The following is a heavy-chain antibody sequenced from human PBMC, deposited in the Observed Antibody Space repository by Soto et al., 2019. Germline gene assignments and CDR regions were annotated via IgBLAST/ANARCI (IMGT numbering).Heavy chain of an antibody. D-gene: IGHD2-2*01. CDR2: IRSKAYGGTT. Sequence: GGSLRLSCTASGFTFGDYAMSWFRQAPGKGLEWVGFIRSKAYGGTTEYAASVKGRFTISRDDSKSIAYLQMNSLKTEDTAVYYCTRGPEFVVVPAATHRPLSFDYWGQGTLVTVSS. CDR1: GFTFGDYA. CDR3: TRGPEFVVVPAATHRPLSFDY. J-gene: IGHJ4*02. V-gene: IGHV3-49*03.